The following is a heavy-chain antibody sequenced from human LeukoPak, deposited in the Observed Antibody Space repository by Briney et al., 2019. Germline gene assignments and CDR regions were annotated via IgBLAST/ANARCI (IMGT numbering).Heavy chain of an antibody. CDR2: SKNKDYAYST. CDR3: TRIFYYGTRGYYPDF. Sequence: GGCLRPACAASGFTFSDHHMDWVRQAPGKWLEWIGRSKNKDYAYSTVYAASVKGRFTFSRDDPKNSLYLQMNSLTTEDTAVYYCTRIFYYGTRGYYPDFWGQGTLVTASS. J-gene: IGHJ4*02. CDR1: GFTFSDHH. D-gene: IGHD3-22*01. V-gene: IGHV3-72*01.